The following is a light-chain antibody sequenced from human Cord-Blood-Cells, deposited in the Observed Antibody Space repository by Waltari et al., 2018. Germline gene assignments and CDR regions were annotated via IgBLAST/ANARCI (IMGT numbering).Light chain of an antibody. CDR2: LNSDGSH. CDR1: SGHSSYA. V-gene: IGLV4-69*01. CDR3: QTWGTGIRV. J-gene: IGLJ2*01. Sequence: QLVLTQSPSASASLGASVKLTCTLSSGHSSYALAWPQQQPEKGPRYLMKLNSDGSHGKGDGIPDRFSGSSSGAERYLTISSLQSEDEADYYCQTWGTGIRVFGGGTKLTVL.